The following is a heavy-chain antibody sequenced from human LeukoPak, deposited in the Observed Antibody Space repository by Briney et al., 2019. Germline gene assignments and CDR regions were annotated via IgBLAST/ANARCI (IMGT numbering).Heavy chain of an antibody. V-gene: IGHV4-59*01. D-gene: IGHD3-10*01. CDR2: VYYSGST. CDR1: GASFEHYF. CDR3: ASHRRSHGSEY. Sequence: SETLSFTCTVSGASFEHYFWSWIRQPPGRGMEWIGYVYYSGSTDYSPSLKSRFTISADTSKNQFSLKLNSVTAADTAVYYCASHRRSHGSEYWGQGTLVTVSS. J-gene: IGHJ4*02.